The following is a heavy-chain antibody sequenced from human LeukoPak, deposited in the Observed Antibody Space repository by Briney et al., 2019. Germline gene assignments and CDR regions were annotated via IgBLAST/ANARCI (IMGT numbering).Heavy chain of an antibody. V-gene: IGHV6-1*01. J-gene: IGHJ6*02. CDR2: TYYRSKWYN. D-gene: IGHD3-10*01. CDR1: GDSVSSNSAA. Sequence: SQTLSLTCAISGDSVSSNSAAWNWIRQSPSRGLEWLGRTYYRSKWYNDYAVSVKSRITINPDTSKNQFSLQLNSVTPEDTAVYYCARDRVVALWFGESSLDYYGMDVWGQGTTVTVSS. CDR3: ARDRVVALWFGESSLDYYGMDV.